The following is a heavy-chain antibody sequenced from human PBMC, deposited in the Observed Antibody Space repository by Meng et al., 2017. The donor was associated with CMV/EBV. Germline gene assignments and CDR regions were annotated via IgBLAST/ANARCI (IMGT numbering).Heavy chain of an antibody. J-gene: IGHJ4*02. CDR1: GFTFSSYW. D-gene: IGHD4-23*01. Sequence: GGSLRLSCAASGFTFSSYWMSWVRQAPGKGLEGVANIKQDGSEKYYVDSVKGRFTISRDNAKNSLYLQMNSLRAEDTAVYYCARDSRRGNSDPELYYWGQGTLVTVSS. CDR2: IKQDGSEK. V-gene: IGHV3-7*01. CDR3: ARDSRRGNSDPELYY.